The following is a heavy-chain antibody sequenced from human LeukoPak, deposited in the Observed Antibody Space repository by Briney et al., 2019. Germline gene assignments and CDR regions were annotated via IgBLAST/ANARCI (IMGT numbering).Heavy chain of an antibody. V-gene: IGHV4-59*01. Sequence: SETLSLTCTVSGGSISSYYWSWIRQPPGKGLEWIGYIYYSGSTNYNPSLKSRVTISVHTPKNQFSLKRSSVTAADTAVYYCARVGITMVRGGAGEFDYWGQGTLVTVSS. J-gene: IGHJ4*02. D-gene: IGHD3-10*01. CDR1: GGSISSYY. CDR2: IYYSGST. CDR3: ARVGITMVRGGAGEFDY.